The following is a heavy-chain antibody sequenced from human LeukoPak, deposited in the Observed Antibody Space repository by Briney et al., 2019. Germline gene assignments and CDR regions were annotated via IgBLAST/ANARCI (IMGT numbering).Heavy chain of an antibody. V-gene: IGHV4-34*01. CDR2: INHSGST. CDR1: GGSFSGYY. Sequence: SETPSLTCAVYGGSFSGYYWSWIRQPPGKGLEWIGEINHSGSTNYNPSLKSRVTISVDTSKNQFSLKLSSVTAADTAVYYCARSPGDILTGYLDYWGQGTLVTVSS. J-gene: IGHJ4*02. CDR3: ARSPGDILTGYLDY. D-gene: IGHD3-9*01.